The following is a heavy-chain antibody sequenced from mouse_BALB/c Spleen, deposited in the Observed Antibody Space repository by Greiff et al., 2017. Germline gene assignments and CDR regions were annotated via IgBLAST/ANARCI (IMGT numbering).Heavy chain of an antibody. D-gene: IGHD1-1*01. CDR2: ISSGGSYT. Sequence: EVKVVESGGDLVKPGGSLKLSCAASGFTFSSYGMSWVRQTPDKRLEWVATISSGGSYTYYPDSVKGRFTISRDNAKNTLYLQMSSLKSEDTAMYYCARHEGYYYGSSSDYWGQGTTLTVSS. CDR3: ARHEGYYYGSSSDY. V-gene: IGHV5-6*01. J-gene: IGHJ2*01. CDR1: GFTFSSYG.